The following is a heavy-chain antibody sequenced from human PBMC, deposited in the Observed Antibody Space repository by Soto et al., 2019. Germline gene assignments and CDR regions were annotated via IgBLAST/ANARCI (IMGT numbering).Heavy chain of an antibody. V-gene: IGHV3-23*01. Sequence: EVQLLESGGGLVQPGGSLRLSCAASGFTFSSYAMSWVRQAPGKGLEWVSAISGSGGSTYYADSVKGRFTISRDNSKNPLYLQMNSLRAEDTAVYYCAKDLYDYIWGSYRYTSYFDYWGQGTLVTVSS. D-gene: IGHD3-16*02. CDR3: AKDLYDYIWGSYRYTSYFDY. J-gene: IGHJ4*02. CDR1: GFTFSSYA. CDR2: ISGSGGST.